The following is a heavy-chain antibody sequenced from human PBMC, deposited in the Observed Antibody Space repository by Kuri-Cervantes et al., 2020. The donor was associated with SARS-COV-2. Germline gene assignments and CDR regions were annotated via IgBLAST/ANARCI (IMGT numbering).Heavy chain of an antibody. V-gene: IGHV3-23*01. J-gene: IGHJ3*02. CDR2: ISGSGGST. D-gene: IGHD1-26*01. CDR1: GSTFSSYA. Sequence: GESLKISCAASGSTFSSYAMSWVRQAPGKGLEWVSAISGSGGSTYYADSVKGRFTISRDNSKNTLYLQMNSLRAEDTAVYYCAKGPVGATGAFDIWGQGTMVTVSS. CDR3: AKGPVGATGAFDI.